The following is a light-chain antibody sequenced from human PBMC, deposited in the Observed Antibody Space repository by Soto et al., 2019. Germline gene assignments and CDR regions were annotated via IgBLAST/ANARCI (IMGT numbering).Light chain of an antibody. CDR1: RPIGSH. Sequence: DFQMTQSPSSLPASGGDRVTFSWQARRPIGSHLNWYQQKQGKXPKLLIYSTSNLQSGVPSGFSGSGSGTNFSITISNLQPEDFATYYCQQSFSVPPTFGQGTRLENK. CDR2: STS. CDR3: QQSFSVPPT. V-gene: IGKV1-39*01. J-gene: IGKJ5*01.